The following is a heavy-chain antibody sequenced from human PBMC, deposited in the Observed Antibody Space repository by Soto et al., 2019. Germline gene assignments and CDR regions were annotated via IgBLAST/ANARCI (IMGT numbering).Heavy chain of an antibody. CDR3: AKDRSVMVYAIMSY. D-gene: IGHD2-8*01. CDR2: ISSSSTI. J-gene: IGHJ4*02. Sequence: PGGSLRLSCAASGFTFSSYSMNWVRQAPGKGLEWVSYISSSSTIYYADSVKGRFTISRDNAKNSLYLQMNSLRDEDTAVYYCAKDRSVMVYAIMSYWGQGTLVTVSS. V-gene: IGHV3-48*02. CDR1: GFTFSSYS.